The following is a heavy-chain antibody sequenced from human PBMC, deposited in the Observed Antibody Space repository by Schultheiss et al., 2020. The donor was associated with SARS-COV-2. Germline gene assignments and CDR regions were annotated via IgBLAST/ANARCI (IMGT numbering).Heavy chain of an antibody. CDR3: ARDGSLTSEWELLPVGWYFDL. Sequence: ASVKVSCKASGGTFSSYAISWVRQAPGQGLEWMGWINPNSGGTNYAQKFQGRVTMTRNTSISTAYMELSSLRSEDTAVYYCARDGSLTSEWELLPVGWYFDLWGRGTLVTVSS. J-gene: IGHJ2*01. D-gene: IGHD1-26*01. CDR2: INPNSGGT. V-gene: IGHV1-8*02. CDR1: GGTFSSYA.